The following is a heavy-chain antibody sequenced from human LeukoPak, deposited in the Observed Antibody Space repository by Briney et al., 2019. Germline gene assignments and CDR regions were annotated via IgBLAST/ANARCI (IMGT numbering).Heavy chain of an antibody. V-gene: IGHV3-9*01. CDR3: AKDILAGGYGMDV. CDR1: GFTFSSYA. D-gene: IGHD6-19*01. CDR2: ISWNSGSI. J-gene: IGHJ6*02. Sequence: GGSLRLSCAASGFTFSSYAMSWVRQAPGKGLEWVAGISWNSGSIGYADSVNGRFTISRDNAKNSLYLQMNSLRAEDTALYYCAKDILAGGYGMDVWGQGTTVTVSS.